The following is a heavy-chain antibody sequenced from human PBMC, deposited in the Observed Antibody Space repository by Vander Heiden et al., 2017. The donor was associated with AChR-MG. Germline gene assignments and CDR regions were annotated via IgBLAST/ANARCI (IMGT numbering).Heavy chain of an antibody. V-gene: IGHV3-30*18. D-gene: IGHD2-15*01. J-gene: IGHJ6*02. Sequence: QVQLVESGGGVVQPGRSLRLSCAASGFTFRSHGRHWVRQAPGKGLEWVAVISYDGSNKYYADSVKGRFTISRDNSKNTLYLQMNSLRAEDTAVYYCAKDLVAAPTYYYYGMDVWGQGTTVTVSS. CDR3: AKDLVAAPTYYYYGMDV. CDR2: ISYDGSNK. CDR1: GFTFRSHG.